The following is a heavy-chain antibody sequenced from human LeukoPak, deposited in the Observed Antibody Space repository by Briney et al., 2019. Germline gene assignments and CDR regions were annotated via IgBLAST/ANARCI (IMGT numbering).Heavy chain of an antibody. CDR3: ARARYCSGGSCYAEY. D-gene: IGHD2-15*01. CDR2: IYPGDSDT. V-gene: IGHV5-51*01. J-gene: IGHJ4*02. CDR1: GYSFTTYW. Sequence: GESLKISCKGSGYSFTTYWIGWVRSMAGKGLDWMGIIYPGDSDTRYSPSFQGQVTISVDKSISTAYLQWSSLKASDTAMYYCARARYCSGGSCYAEYWGQGTLVTVSS.